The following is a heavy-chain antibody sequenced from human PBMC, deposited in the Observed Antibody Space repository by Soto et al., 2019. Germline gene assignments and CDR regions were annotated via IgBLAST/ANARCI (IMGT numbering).Heavy chain of an antibody. V-gene: IGHV3-23*01. J-gene: IGHJ4*02. CDR2: ISGSGIST. D-gene: IGHD3-16*01. CDR1: GFTVSSNY. CDR3: AKSAGSNAYYPNDY. Sequence: GGSLRLSCGASGFTVSSNYMSWVRQAPGKGLEWVSSISGSGISTYYADSVKGRFTISRDNSKNTLYLQMNSLRAEDAAVYYCAKSAGSNAYYPNDYWGQGTLVTVSS.